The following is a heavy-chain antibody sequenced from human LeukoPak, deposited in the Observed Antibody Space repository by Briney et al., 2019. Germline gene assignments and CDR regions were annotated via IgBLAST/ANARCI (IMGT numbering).Heavy chain of an antibody. CDR2: ISGSGVTT. V-gene: IGHV3-23*01. CDR3: ARHIAARTPYYFDY. Sequence: GGSLRLSCAASGFTFGSYAMISVRQPPGNGLEWVSSISGSGVTTYYADSVKGRFTISRDNSKNMMNLQMNSLRAEDTAVYYCARHIAARTPYYFDYWGQGTLVTVSS. CDR1: GFTFGSYA. D-gene: IGHD6-6*01. J-gene: IGHJ4*02.